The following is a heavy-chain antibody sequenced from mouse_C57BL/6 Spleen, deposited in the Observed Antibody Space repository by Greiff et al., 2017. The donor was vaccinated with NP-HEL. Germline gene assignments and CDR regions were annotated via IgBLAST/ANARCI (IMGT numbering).Heavy chain of an antibody. Sequence: QVQLKQSGAELVRPGASVTLSCKASGYTFTDYEMHWVKQTPVHGLEWIGAIDPETGGTAYNQKFKGKAILTADKSSSTAYMELRSLTSEDSAVYYCTKITTVVAPYAMDYWGQGTSVTVSS. CDR1: GYTFTDYE. V-gene: IGHV1-15*01. J-gene: IGHJ4*01. CDR3: TKITTVVAPYAMDY. CDR2: IDPETGGT. D-gene: IGHD1-1*01.